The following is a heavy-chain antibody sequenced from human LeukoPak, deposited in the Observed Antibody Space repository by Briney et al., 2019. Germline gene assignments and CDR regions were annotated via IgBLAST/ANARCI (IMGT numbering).Heavy chain of an antibody. CDR1: GGSISSHY. J-gene: IGHJ4*02. V-gene: IGHV4-59*11. D-gene: IGHD3-22*01. CDR2: IYYSGST. CDR3: ARYYYDSSGYYIDGHFDY. Sequence: SETLSLTCTVSGGSISSHYRSWIRQPPGKGLEWIGYIYYSGSTNYNPSLKSRVTISVDTSKNQFSLKLSSVTAADTAVYYCARYYYDSSGYYIDGHFDYWGQGTLVTVSS.